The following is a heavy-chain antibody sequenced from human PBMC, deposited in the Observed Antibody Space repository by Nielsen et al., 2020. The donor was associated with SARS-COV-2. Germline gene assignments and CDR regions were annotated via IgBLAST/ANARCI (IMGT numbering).Heavy chain of an antibody. J-gene: IGHJ4*02. V-gene: IGHV3-11*04. CDR1: GFTFSDYY. D-gene: IGHD5-18*01. CDR3: ARDVDTAMDPYFDY. CDR2: ISSSGSTI. Sequence: GESLKISCAASGFTFSDYYMSWIRQAPGKGLEWVSYISSSGSTIYYADSVKGRFTISRDNAKNSLYLQMNSLRAEDTAVYYCARDVDTAMDPYFDYWGQGTLVTVSS.